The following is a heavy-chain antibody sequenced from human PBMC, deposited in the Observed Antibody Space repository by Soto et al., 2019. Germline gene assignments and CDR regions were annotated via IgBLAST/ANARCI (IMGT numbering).Heavy chain of an antibody. CDR1: GFTFDDYA. CDR3: AKVHRVEYYDSSGYGDDAFDI. Sequence: EVQLVESGGGLVQPGRSLRLSCAASGFTFDDYAMHWVRQAPGKGLEWVSGISWNSGSIGYADSVKGRFTISRDNAKNSLYLQMNSLRAEDTALYYCAKVHRVEYYDSSGYGDDAFDIWGQGTMVTVSS. D-gene: IGHD3-22*01. CDR2: ISWNSGSI. V-gene: IGHV3-9*01. J-gene: IGHJ3*02.